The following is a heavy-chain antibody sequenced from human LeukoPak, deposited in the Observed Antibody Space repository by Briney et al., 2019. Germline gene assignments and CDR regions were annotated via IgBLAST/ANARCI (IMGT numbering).Heavy chain of an antibody. Sequence: KPSETLSLTCAVYGGSFSGYYWSWIRQPPGKGLEWIGEINHRGSTNYNPSLKSRDTISVDTSKNQFSLKLSSVTAADTAVYYCARGELRYFDWLLRGTYFDYWGQGTQVTVSS. CDR2: INHRGST. J-gene: IGHJ4*02. CDR3: ARGELRYFDWLLRGTYFDY. V-gene: IGHV4-34*01. CDR1: GGSFSGYY. D-gene: IGHD3-9*01.